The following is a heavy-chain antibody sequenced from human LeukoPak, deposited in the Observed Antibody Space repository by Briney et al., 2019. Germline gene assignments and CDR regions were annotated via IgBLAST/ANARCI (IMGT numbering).Heavy chain of an antibody. CDR1: GGSISSGGYY. Sequence: SETLSLTCTVSGGSISSGGYYWSWIRQHPGTGLEWIGYIYYSGSTYYNPSLKSRVTISVDTSKKQFALKLSSVTAADTAVYYCARGNYDFWSGTTNYYFDYWGQGTLVTVSS. CDR3: ARGNYDFWSGTTNYYFDY. CDR2: IYYSGST. V-gene: IGHV4-31*03. D-gene: IGHD3-3*01. J-gene: IGHJ4*02.